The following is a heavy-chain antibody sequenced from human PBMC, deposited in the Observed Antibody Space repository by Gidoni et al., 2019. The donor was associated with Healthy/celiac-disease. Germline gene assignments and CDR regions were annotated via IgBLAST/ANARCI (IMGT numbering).Heavy chain of an antibody. CDR3: ASSVMSSGWFPHAEYFQH. Sequence: QVQLQQWGAGLLKPSETPSLTCAVYGGSFSGYYWSWIRQPPGKGLEWIGEINHSGSTNYNPSLKSRVTISVDTSKNQFSLKLSSVTAADTAVYYCASSVMSSGWFPHAEYFQHWGQGTLVTVSS. J-gene: IGHJ1*01. CDR1: GGSFSGYY. D-gene: IGHD6-19*01. V-gene: IGHV4-34*01. CDR2: INHSGST.